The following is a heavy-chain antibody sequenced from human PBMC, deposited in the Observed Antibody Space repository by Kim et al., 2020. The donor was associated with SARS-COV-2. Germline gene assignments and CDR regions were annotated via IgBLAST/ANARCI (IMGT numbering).Heavy chain of an antibody. CDR2: INAGNGNT. CDR3: ARDQVGYYYYGSGSIWFYP. J-gene: IGHJ5*02. Sequence: ASVKVSCKASGYTFTSYAMHWVRQAPGQRLEWMGWINAGNGNTKYSQKFQGRVTITRDTSASTAYMELSSLRSEDTAVYYCARDQVGYYYYGSGSIWFYPWGQGTLVTVSS. CDR1: GYTFTSYA. V-gene: IGHV1-3*01. D-gene: IGHD3-10*01.